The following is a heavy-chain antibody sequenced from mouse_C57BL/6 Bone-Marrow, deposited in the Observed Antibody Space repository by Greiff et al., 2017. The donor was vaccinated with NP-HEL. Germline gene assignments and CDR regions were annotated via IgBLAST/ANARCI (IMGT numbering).Heavy chain of an antibody. J-gene: IGHJ3*01. CDR2: IDPENGDT. CDR1: GFNIKDDY. Sequence: VQLQQSGAELVRPGASVKLSCTASGFNIKDDYMHWVKQRPEQGLEWIGWIDPENGDTEYASKFQGKATITADTSSNTAYLQLSSLTSEDTAVYYCTTQIYYYGSSCAYWGQGTLVTVTA. CDR3: TTQIYYYGSSCAY. V-gene: IGHV14-4*01. D-gene: IGHD1-1*01.